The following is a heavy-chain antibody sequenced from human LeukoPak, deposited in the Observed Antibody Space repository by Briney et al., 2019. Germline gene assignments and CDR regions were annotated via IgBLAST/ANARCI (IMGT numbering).Heavy chain of an antibody. J-gene: IGHJ4*02. CDR2: IYHSGST. Sequence: PSETLSLTCAVSGGSISSNYWWSWVRQPPGKGLEWIGEIYHSGSTNYNLSLKSRVTIPVDKSKNQFSLRLSSMTAADTAVYYCTVTTKFAYWGQGTLVTVSS. CDR1: GGSISSNYW. CDR3: TVTTKFAY. V-gene: IGHV4-4*02. D-gene: IGHD4-17*01.